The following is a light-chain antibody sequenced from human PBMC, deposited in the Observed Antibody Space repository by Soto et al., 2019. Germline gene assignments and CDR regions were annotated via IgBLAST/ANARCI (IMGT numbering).Light chain of an antibody. CDR1: QSVSSSY. Sequence: EIVLTQSPGTLSLSPGERATLSCRASQSVSSSYLAWYQQKPGQAPRLLIYGASSRATGIPDRFSGSGSGTDFTLTIRRLEPEDFAVYYYQQYGSSTFGQGTKLEIK. CDR3: QQYGSST. CDR2: GAS. J-gene: IGKJ2*01. V-gene: IGKV3-20*01.